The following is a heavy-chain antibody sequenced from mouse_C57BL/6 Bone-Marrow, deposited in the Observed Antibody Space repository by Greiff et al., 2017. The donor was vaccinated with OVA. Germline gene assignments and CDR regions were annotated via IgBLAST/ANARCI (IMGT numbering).Heavy chain of an antibody. Sequence: QVHVKQSGAELARPGASVKMSCKASGYTFTSYTMHWVKQRPGQGLEWIGYINPSSGYTKYNQKFKDKATLTADKSSSTAYMQLSSLTSEDSAVYYCARNPYYYGSDYFDYGGQGTTLTVSS. V-gene: IGHV1-4*01. D-gene: IGHD1-1*01. CDR1: GYTFTSYT. CDR2: INPSSGYT. CDR3: ARNPYYYGSDYFDY. J-gene: IGHJ2*01.